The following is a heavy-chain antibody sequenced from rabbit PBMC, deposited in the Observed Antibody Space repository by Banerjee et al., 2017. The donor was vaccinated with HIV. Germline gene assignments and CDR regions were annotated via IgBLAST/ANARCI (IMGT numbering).Heavy chain of an antibody. Sequence: EQLEESGGELVKPEGTLTLTCTASGSDISSYAISWVRQAPGKGLEWIGRIYPGIGTDYASWVNGRFTISSDNAQNTVDLRMNSLTAADTATYFCARYDSSAWVLPLWGPGTLVTVS. V-gene: IGHV1S47*01. CDR1: GSDISSYA. CDR2: IYPGIGT. CDR3: ARYDSSAWVLPL. J-gene: IGHJ6*01. D-gene: IGHD4-1*01.